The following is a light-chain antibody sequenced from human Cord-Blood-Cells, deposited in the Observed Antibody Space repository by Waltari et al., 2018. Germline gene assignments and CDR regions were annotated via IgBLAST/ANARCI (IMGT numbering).Light chain of an antibody. Sequence: DIQMTQSPSSVSASVGDTVTITCRGSQGISTWLAWYQQKPGKAPRLLIYAAASLQSGVPSSFSGSGSGTDFTLTISSLQPQDCATYYSQQANSFPYTCGQGTKLEIK. CDR1: QGISTW. J-gene: IGKJ2*01. V-gene: IGKV1-12*01. CDR3: QQANSFPYT. CDR2: AAA.